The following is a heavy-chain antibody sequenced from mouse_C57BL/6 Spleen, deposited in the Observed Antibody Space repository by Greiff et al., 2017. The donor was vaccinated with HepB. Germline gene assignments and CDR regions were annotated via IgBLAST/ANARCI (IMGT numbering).Heavy chain of an antibody. V-gene: IGHV5-6*01. CDR2: ISSGGSYT. Sequence: EVKLVESGGDLVKPGGSLKLSCAASGFTFSSYGMSWVRQTPDKRLEWVATISSGGSYTYYPERLKGRFTISRDNAKNTLYLQMSSLKSEDTAMYYCARDYGSSDWYFDVWGTGTTVTVSS. CDR3: ARDYGSSDWYFDV. CDR1: GFTFSSYG. J-gene: IGHJ1*03. D-gene: IGHD1-1*01.